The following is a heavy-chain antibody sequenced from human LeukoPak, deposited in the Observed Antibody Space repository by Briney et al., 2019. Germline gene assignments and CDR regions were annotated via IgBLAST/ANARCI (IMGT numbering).Heavy chain of an antibody. J-gene: IGHJ6*03. CDR1: GFTFDDYG. CDR2: INWNGGST. Sequence: PGGSLRLSCAASGFTFDDYGMSWVRQAPGKGLEWVSGINWNGGSTGYADSVKGRFTISRDNAKNSLYLQMNSLRAKDTALYYCARASKPAAIPDYYYYYYMDVWGKGTTVTVSS. D-gene: IGHD2-2*02. V-gene: IGHV3-20*04. CDR3: ARASKPAAIPDYYYYYYMDV.